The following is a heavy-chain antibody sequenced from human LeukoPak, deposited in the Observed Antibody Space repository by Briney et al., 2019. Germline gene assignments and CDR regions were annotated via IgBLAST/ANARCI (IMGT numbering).Heavy chain of an antibody. V-gene: IGHV4-4*07. D-gene: IGHD3-22*01. Sequence: SETLSLTCTVSGGSISSYYWSWIRQPAGKGLGWIGRIYTSGSTNYNPSLKSRVTMSVDTSKSQFSLKLSSVTAADTAVYYCAREHYYDSSGYLDVWGKGTTVTVSS. CDR1: GGSISSYY. J-gene: IGHJ6*03. CDR3: AREHYYDSSGYLDV. CDR2: IYTSGST.